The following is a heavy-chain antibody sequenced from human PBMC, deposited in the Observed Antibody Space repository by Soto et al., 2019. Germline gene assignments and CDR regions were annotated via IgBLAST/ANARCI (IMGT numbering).Heavy chain of an antibody. CDR2: ISGSGGST. V-gene: IGHV3-23*01. J-gene: IGHJ4*02. D-gene: IGHD6-13*01. CDR3: AKDYRVPYSSIRGGYFDY. Sequence: EVQLLESGGGLVQPGGSLRLSCAASGFTFSSYAMSWVRQAPGKGLEWVSAISGSGGSTYYADSVKGRFTISRDNSKTTLYLQRNSLRAEDTAVYYCAKDYRVPYSSIRGGYFDYWGQGTLVTVSS. CDR1: GFTFSSYA.